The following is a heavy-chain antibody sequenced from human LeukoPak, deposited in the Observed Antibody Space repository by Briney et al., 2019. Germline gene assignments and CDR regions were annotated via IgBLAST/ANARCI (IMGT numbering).Heavy chain of an antibody. CDR1: GYTFNSHG. D-gene: IGHD3-16*01. CDR2: IRTFNGNT. Sequence: AASVKVSCKASGYTFNSHGITWVRQAPGQGVEWRGWIRTFNGNTHYAQKLQGRVTLTTDTPPRAVYIEQRSLRSDDTGVYYTARDQYYDSKGWFDPGGEGTLVTVYS. V-gene: IGHV1-18*01. J-gene: IGHJ5*02. CDR3: ARDQYYDSKGWFDP.